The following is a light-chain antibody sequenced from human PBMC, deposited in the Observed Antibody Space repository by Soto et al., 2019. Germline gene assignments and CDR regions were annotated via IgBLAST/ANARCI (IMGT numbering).Light chain of an antibody. CDR1: SRDVGSYNR. J-gene: IGLJ1*01. CDR3: NSYTGSSTYV. CDR2: EVS. Sequence: QSALTQPPPVSGSPGQAVALSFTGTSRDVGSYNRVSWYQQPPGAAPKLMIYEVSNRPSGVPDRFSGSKSGNTASLTISGLQAEDEADYYCNSYTGSSTYVFGTGTKVTVL. V-gene: IGLV2-18*02.